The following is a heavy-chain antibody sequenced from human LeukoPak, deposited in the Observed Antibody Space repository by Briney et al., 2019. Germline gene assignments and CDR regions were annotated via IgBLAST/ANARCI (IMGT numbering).Heavy chain of an antibody. CDR3: ANLEITMVRGP. Sequence: AGGSLRLSCAASGFTFGSYTMSWVRQAPGKGLEWISGSGRGGITYYVDSVKGRFTISRDNSKNTLYLQMNSLRADDTAVYYCANLEITMVRGPWGQGTLVTVSS. V-gene: IGHV3-23*01. D-gene: IGHD3-10*01. CDR2: SGRGGIT. CDR1: GFTFGSYT. J-gene: IGHJ5*02.